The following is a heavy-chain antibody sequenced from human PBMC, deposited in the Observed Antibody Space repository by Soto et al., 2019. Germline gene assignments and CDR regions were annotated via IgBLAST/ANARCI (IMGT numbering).Heavy chain of an antibody. CDR3: ARVKRSTSRLDP. V-gene: IGHV4-61*08. CDR2: VYYSGST. D-gene: IGHD1-26*01. J-gene: IGHJ5*02. Sequence: PSETLSLTCSVSGDSVSSGAYYWGWIRQPPGKGLEWIGYVYYSGSTSYNPSLETGVTISVDTSKNQFSLKLTSVTPADTAIYYCARVKRSTSRLDPWAQGTLVTVS. CDR1: GDSVSSGAYY.